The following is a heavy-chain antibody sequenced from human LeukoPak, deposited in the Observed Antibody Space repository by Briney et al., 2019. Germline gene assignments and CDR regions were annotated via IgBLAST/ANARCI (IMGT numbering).Heavy chain of an antibody. V-gene: IGHV4-39*01. CDR1: GGSISSSSYY. Sequence: SETLSLTCTVSGGSISSSSYYWGWIRQPPGKGLEWIGNIYYIGSTYYNPSLKSRVTISVDTSKNQFPLKLSSVAAADTAVYYCARHIGGRYYYYYMDVWGKGTTVTISS. D-gene: IGHD3-16*02. CDR3: ARHIGGRYYYYYMDV. CDR2: IYYIGST. J-gene: IGHJ6*03.